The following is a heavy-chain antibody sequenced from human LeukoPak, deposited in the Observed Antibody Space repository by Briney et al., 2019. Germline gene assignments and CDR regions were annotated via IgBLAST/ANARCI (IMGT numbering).Heavy chain of an antibody. J-gene: IGHJ4*02. CDR3: ARDGSYYDSSGSFDC. CDR2: VWYDGSND. V-gene: IGHV3-33*01. CDR1: GFTFSSYG. D-gene: IGHD3-22*01. Sequence: GGSLRLSCAASGFTFSSYGMHWVRQAPGKGLEWVAVVWYDGSNDYYADSVKGRFTISRDNSKNTLYLQMNSLRAEDTAVYYCARDGSYYDSSGSFDCWGQGTLVTVSS.